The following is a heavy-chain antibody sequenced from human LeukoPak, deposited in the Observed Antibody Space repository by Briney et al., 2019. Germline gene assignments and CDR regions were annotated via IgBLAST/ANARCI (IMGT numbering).Heavy chain of an antibody. D-gene: IGHD2-15*01. Sequence: GASVKVSCKASGYTFTSYGISWVRQAPGQGLEWMGWISAYNGNTNYAQKLQGRVTMTTDTSTSTAYMELRSLRSDDTAVYYCARDTGIVVVVAANDYWGQGTLVTVSS. CDR1: GYTFTSYG. CDR2: ISAYNGNT. CDR3: ARDTGIVVVVAANDY. J-gene: IGHJ4*02. V-gene: IGHV1-18*01.